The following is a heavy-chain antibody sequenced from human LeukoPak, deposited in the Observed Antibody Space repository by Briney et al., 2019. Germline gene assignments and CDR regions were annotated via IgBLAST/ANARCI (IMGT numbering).Heavy chain of an antibody. V-gene: IGHV4-59*01. CDR3: ARGGGYPIFDY. J-gene: IGHJ4*02. CDR2: IYYSGGT. CDR1: GGSISSYY. Sequence: TSETLSLTCTVSGGSISSYYWSWIRQPPGKGLEWIGYIYYSGGTNYNPSLKSRVTISVDTSKNQFSLKLGSVTAADTAVYYCARGGGYPIFDYWGQGTLVTVSS. D-gene: IGHD2-15*01.